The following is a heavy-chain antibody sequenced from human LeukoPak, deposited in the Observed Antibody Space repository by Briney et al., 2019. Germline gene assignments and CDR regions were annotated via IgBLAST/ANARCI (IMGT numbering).Heavy chain of an antibody. CDR2: ISDDGRTK. D-gene: IGHD6-13*01. CDR1: GFTVSSNY. Sequence: PGGSLRLSCAASGFTVSSNYMSWVRQAPGKGLEWVTVISDDGRTKHYVESVKGRFTISRDNSKNTLYLQMNSLRVEDTAVYYCAKAKYEPYSSSWYFYYGMDVWGQGTTVTVSS. V-gene: IGHV3-30*18. J-gene: IGHJ6*02. CDR3: AKAKYEPYSSSWYFYYGMDV.